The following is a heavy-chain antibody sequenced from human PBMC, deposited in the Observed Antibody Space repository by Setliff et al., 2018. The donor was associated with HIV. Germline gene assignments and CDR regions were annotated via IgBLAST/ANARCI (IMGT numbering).Heavy chain of an antibody. CDR3: ARDPAPSSSASYFQH. CDR1: GYTFTGYY. CDR2: INPNSGGT. D-gene: IGHD6-6*01. J-gene: IGHJ1*01. V-gene: IGHV1-2*06. Sequence: GASVKVSCKASGYTFTGYYMHWVRQAPGQGLEWMGRINPNSGGTNYAQKFQGRVTMTRDTSTSTVYMELSSLRSEDTAVYYCARDPAPSSSASYFQHWGQGTPVTVSS.